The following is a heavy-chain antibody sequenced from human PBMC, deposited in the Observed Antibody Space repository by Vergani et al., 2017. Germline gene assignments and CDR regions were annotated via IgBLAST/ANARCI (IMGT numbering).Heavy chain of an antibody. Sequence: EVELVQSGPEMRKPGESLKISCKGSEYSFGNYWIGWVRQMPGKGLEWIGIIYPADSDTRYSPSFQGQVTISADKSISTTFLQWDSLKAADTALYYCARHTTYTDSWGQGTLFTVSS. CDR3: ARHTTYTDS. V-gene: IGHV5-51*01. CDR1: EYSFGNYW. CDR2: IYPADSDT. J-gene: IGHJ4*02. D-gene: IGHD1-1*01.